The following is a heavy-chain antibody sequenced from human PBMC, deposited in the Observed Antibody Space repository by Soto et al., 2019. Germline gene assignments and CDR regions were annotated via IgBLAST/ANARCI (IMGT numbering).Heavy chain of an antibody. V-gene: IGHV3-23*01. Sequence: GGSLRLSCAASGFTFSNYAMRWVRQAPGKGLEWVSAISGSGGSTNYAGSVKGRFTISRDNSKNTLYLQLNSLRVEDTAVYYCAKDRPPRGVYGDYFDSWSQGDLVTVSS. CDR3: AKDRPPRGVYGDYFDS. CDR1: GFTFSNYA. CDR2: ISGSGGST. D-gene: IGHD2-8*01. J-gene: IGHJ4*02.